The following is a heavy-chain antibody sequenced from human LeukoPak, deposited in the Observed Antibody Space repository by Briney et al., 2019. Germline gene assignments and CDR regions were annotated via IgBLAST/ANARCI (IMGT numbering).Heavy chain of an antibody. CDR1: GFAFSNQA. J-gene: IGHJ4*02. D-gene: IGHD6-19*01. CDR2: ISDSGDIT. CDR3: AKDARRTSGWYFFDY. Sequence: PGGSLRLSCAASGFAFSNQAMGWVRQASGKGLEWVSVISDSGDITYYADSVKGPFTISRDNTKNTLFLQINSQRAEPTAVYYCAKDARRTSGWYFFDYWGQGTLVTVSS. V-gene: IGHV3-23*01.